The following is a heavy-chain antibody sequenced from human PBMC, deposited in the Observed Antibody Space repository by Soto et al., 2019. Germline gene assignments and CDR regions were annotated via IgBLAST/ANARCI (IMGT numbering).Heavy chain of an antibody. CDR3: ARDRRPWAVVDSDY. CDR2: INAGNGNT. Sequence: ASVKVSCKASGYTFTSYAMHWVRQAPGQRLEWMGWINAGNGNTKYSQKFQGRVTITRDTSASTAYMELSSLRSEDTAVYYCARDRRPWAVVDSDYWGQGTLVTVSS. CDR1: GYTFTSYA. D-gene: IGHD6-19*01. V-gene: IGHV1-3*01. J-gene: IGHJ4*02.